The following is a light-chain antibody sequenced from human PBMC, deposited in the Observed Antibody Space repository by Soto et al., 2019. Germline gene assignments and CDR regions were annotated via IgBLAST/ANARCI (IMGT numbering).Light chain of an antibody. CDR3: QQYGSASWT. CDR1: QSVSSSY. V-gene: IGKV3-20*01. J-gene: IGKJ1*01. Sequence: EIVLTQSPGTLSLSPGERATLSCRASQSVSSSYLAWYQQKPGQAPRLLIYGTSSRATAIPDRFSGSGSGTDLTLTISRLEPEDFAVYYCQQYGSASWTFGQGNKVEIK. CDR2: GTS.